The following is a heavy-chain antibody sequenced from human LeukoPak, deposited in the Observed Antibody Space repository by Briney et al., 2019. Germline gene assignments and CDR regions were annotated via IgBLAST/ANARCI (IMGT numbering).Heavy chain of an antibody. Sequence: SVKVSCKASGGTFSSYAISWVRQAPGQGLEWMGRIIPIFGTANYAQKFQGRVTITTDESTSTAYMELSSLRSEDMAVYYCARDGRWSGTAMGYWGQGTLVTVSS. CDR2: IIPIFGTA. CDR1: GGTFSSYA. D-gene: IGHD5-18*01. CDR3: ARDGRWSGTAMGY. J-gene: IGHJ4*02. V-gene: IGHV1-69*05.